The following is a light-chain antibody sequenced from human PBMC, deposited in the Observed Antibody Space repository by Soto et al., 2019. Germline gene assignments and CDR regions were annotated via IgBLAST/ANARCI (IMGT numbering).Light chain of an antibody. CDR1: QGISSY. CDR3: QQSYTYPWT. CDR2: AAS. V-gene: IGKV1-9*01. J-gene: IGKJ1*01. Sequence: IQLTHSPSSLSASVGDRVTITCRASQGISSYLTWYQQKSGKAPKVLIYAASTLQSGVPSRFSGSGSGTEFTLTISSLQADDIATYFCQQSYTYPWTFGQGTKVDIK.